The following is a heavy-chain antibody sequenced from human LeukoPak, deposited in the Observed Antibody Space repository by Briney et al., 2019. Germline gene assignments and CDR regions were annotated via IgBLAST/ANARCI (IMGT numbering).Heavy chain of an antibody. Sequence: GGSLRLSCSASGFTFSSYAMHWVRQAPGKGLEYVSAISSNGGSTYYADSVKGRFTISRDNSKNTLYLQMNSLRAEDTAVYYCAKDPRFSYCSSTTCAYAFDIWGQGTMVTVSS. D-gene: IGHD2-2*01. CDR3: AKDPRFSYCSSTTCAYAFDI. CDR1: GFTFSSYA. CDR2: ISSNGGST. V-gene: IGHV3-64*04. J-gene: IGHJ3*02.